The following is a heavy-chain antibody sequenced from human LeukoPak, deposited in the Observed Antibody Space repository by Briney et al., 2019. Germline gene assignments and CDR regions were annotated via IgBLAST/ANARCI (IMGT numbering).Heavy chain of an antibody. D-gene: IGHD5-12*01. V-gene: IGHV3-9*01. J-gene: IGHJ5*02. CDR2: INWNSDSI. Sequence: GGSPRLSCAVSGFTFDDYAMHWVRQVPGKGLEWVSGINWNSDSIGYADSVKGRFTISRDSSKNTVFLQMNNLRADDTAVYFCAKEKWLRFDPWGQGTLVTVSS. CDR1: GFTFDDYA. CDR3: AKEKWLRFDP.